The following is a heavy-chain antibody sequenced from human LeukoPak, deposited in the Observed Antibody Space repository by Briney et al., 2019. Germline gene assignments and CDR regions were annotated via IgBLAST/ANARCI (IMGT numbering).Heavy chain of an antibody. Sequence: GGSLRLSCAASGFTFSSYAMSWVRQAPGEGLEWVSAISGSGGSTYYADSAKGRFTISRDNSKNSLYLQMNSLRAEDTAVYYCAKVSPRMTTVTTWVQYWGQGTLVTVSS. CDR2: ISGSGGST. V-gene: IGHV3-23*01. J-gene: IGHJ4*02. D-gene: IGHD4-11*01. CDR1: GFTFSSYA. CDR3: AKVSPRMTTVTTWVQY.